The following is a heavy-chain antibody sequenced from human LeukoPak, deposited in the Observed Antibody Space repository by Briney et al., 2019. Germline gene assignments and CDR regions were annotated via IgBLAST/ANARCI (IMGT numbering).Heavy chain of an antibody. Sequence: ASVKVSCKPSGCTFNTDGITWVRQAPGQGLEWMGWISAYNGDTKYAQNVQGRVHMTTVTSTSTAYMELRSLRSGDTAVYYCARDTWSGKFYGSGDYNLGYWGQGTLVTVSS. V-gene: IGHV1-18*01. J-gene: IGHJ4*02. CDR3: ARDTWSGKFYGSGDYNLGY. D-gene: IGHD3-10*01. CDR2: ISAYNGDT. CDR1: GCTFNTDG.